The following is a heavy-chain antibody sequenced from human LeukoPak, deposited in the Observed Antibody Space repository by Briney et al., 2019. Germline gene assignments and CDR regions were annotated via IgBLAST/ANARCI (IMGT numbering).Heavy chain of an antibody. D-gene: IGHD3-10*01. CDR3: AKDPRFGELSYNGGDYFDY. V-gene: IGHV3-23*01. CDR1: GFTFSSYA. J-gene: IGHJ4*02. Sequence: PGGSLRLSCAASGFTFSSYAMSWVRQAPGKGLEWVSAISGSGGSTYYADSVKGRFTISRDNSKNTLYLQMNSLRAEDTAVYYCAKDPRFGELSYNGGDYFDYWGQGTLVTVSS. CDR2: ISGSGGST.